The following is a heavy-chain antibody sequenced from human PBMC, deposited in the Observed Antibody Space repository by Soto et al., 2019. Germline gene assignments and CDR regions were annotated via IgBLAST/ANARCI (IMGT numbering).Heavy chain of an antibody. J-gene: IGHJ4*02. CDR2: IYYSGST. Sequence: SETLSLTCTVSGGSISSYYWSWIRQPPGKGLEWIGYIYYSGSTNYNPSLKSRVTISVDTSKNQFSLKLSSVTAADTAVYYCARGVAPFDYWGQGTLVTVSS. CDR3: ARGVAPFDY. CDR1: GGSISSYY. V-gene: IGHV4-59*01.